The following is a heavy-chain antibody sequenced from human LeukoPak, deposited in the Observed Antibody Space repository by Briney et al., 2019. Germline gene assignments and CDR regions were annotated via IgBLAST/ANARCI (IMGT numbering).Heavy chain of an antibody. J-gene: IGHJ4*02. CDR2: LNQDGSEK. Sequence: GGSLRLSCAASGFTFCDYGMSWVRQAPGKGLEWVANLNQDGSEKNYVDSVKGRFTISRDNAKNSLYLQMNSLRAEDTAVFYCARDLGGSFEYWGQGTLVTVSS. V-gene: IGHV3-7*01. CDR1: GFTFCDYG. D-gene: IGHD1-26*01. CDR3: ARDLGGSFEY.